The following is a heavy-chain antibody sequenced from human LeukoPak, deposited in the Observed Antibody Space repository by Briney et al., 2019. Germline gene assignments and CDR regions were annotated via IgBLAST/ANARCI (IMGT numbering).Heavy chain of an antibody. Sequence: GASVKVSCKASGGTFSSYAISWVRQAPGQGLEWMGGIIPIFGTANYAQKFQGRVTITADKSTSTAYMELSSLRSEDTAVYYCARDEGFGELLYEDYWGQGTLVTVSS. V-gene: IGHV1-69*06. CDR2: IIPIFGTA. CDR3: ARDEGFGELLYEDY. J-gene: IGHJ4*02. D-gene: IGHD3-10*01. CDR1: GGTFSSYA.